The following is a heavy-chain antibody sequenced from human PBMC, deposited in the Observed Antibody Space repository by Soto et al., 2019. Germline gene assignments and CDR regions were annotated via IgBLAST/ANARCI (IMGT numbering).Heavy chain of an antibody. CDR3: ASNTHGSGSYQYYYYYYMDV. CDR1: GYTFTSYG. CDR2: ISAYNGNT. D-gene: IGHD3-10*01. J-gene: IGHJ6*03. V-gene: IGHV1-18*01. Sequence: ASVKVSCKASGYTFTSYGISWVRQAPGQGLEWMGWISAYNGNTNYAQKLQGRVTMTTDTSTSTAYMELRSLRSEDTAVYYCASNTHGSGSYQYYYYYYMDVWGKGTTVTVSS.